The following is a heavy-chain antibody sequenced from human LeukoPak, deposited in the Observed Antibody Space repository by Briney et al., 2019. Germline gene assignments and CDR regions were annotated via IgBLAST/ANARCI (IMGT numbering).Heavy chain of an antibody. J-gene: IGHJ5*02. D-gene: IGHD2-2*01. V-gene: IGHV4-4*09. CDR3: ARHIGIGSTSAINWFDP. Sequence: PSETLSLTCTVSGGSISSYYWSWIRQPPGKGLEWIGYIYTSGSTNYNPSLKSRVTISVHTSKNQFSLKLSSVTAADTAVYYCARHIGIGSTSAINWFDPWGQGTLVTVSS. CDR1: GGSISSYY. CDR2: IYTSGST.